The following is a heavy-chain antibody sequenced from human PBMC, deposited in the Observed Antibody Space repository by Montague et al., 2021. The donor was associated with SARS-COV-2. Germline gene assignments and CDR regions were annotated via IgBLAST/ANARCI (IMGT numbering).Heavy chain of an antibody. V-gene: IGHV6-1*01. Sequence: CAISGDSVSSNLATWNWIRQSPSRGLGWLGRTYYRSKWYNDYAESVKSRITIDPDTSKHQFSLHLNSVTPEDTAVYYCARIPVGSKYYSDLWGQGTLVTVSS. CDR1: GDSVSSNLAT. CDR3: ARIPVGSKYYSDL. D-gene: IGHD2-2*01. J-gene: IGHJ4*02. CDR2: TYYRSKWYN.